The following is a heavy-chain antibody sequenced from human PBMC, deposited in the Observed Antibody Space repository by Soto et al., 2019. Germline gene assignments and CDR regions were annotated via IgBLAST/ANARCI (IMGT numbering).Heavy chain of an antibody. CDR1: GFTFSSYG. Sequence: QVQLVESGGGVVQPGRSLRLSCAASGFTFSSYGMHWVRQAPGKGLEWVAVISYDGSNKYYADSVKGRFTISRDNSKNTLYLQMNGLRAEDTAVYYCAKDVLAYCGGDCYGGHTFDYWGQGTLVTVSS. J-gene: IGHJ4*02. CDR3: AKDVLAYCGGDCYGGHTFDY. V-gene: IGHV3-30*18. CDR2: ISYDGSNK. D-gene: IGHD2-21*02.